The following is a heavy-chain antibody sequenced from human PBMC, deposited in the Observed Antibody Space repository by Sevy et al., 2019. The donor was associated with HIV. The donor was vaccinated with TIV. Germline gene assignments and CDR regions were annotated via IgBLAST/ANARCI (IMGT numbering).Heavy chain of an antibody. D-gene: IGHD3-22*01. CDR2: ITGSGDKI. CDR1: GFTFRSYT. Sequence: GGSLRLSCVVSGFTFRSYTMTWVRQAPGKGLEWVSTITGSGDKIYYADSVKGRFTISRDNSRNTLYLQMSSLRAADTADYYCAKGPDYYASSGTPLDYWGQGILVTVSS. J-gene: IGHJ4*02. V-gene: IGHV3-23*01. CDR3: AKGPDYYASSGTPLDY.